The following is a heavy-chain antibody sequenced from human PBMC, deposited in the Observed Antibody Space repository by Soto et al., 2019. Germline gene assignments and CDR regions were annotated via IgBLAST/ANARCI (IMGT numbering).Heavy chain of an antibody. V-gene: IGHV3-53*01. J-gene: IGHJ4*02. D-gene: IGHD6-19*01. Sequence: GGSLRLSCAASGFIVSSNYMSWVRQAPGKGLEWVSLIYSGGSTYYADSVKGRFTISRDDSENTLYLQMNSLRVEDTAVYYCVRDQPPRYSSAWSQVYWGQGTLVTVSS. CDR3: VRDQPPRYSSAWSQVY. CDR1: GFIVSSNY. CDR2: IYSGGST.